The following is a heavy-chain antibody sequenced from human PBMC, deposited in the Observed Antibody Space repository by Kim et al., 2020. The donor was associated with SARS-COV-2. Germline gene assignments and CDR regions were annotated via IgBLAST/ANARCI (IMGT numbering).Heavy chain of an antibody. CDR3: ARDIRASGSYGWFDS. V-gene: IGHV3-23*01. D-gene: IGHD3-10*01. CDR1: GFTFGTYA. Sequence: GGSLRLSCAASGFTFGTYAMGWVRRAPGKGLEWVASINTGGTHTYYADSVKGRFTISRDNSKNNLYLQMNNLRAEDTALYYCARDIRASGSYGWFDSWGQETLVTVSS. J-gene: IGHJ5*01. CDR2: INTGGTHT.